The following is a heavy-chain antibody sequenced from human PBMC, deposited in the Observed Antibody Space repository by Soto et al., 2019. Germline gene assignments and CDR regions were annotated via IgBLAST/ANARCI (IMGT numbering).Heavy chain of an antibody. V-gene: IGHV4-59*01. D-gene: IGHD2-21*02. J-gene: IGHJ4*02. Sequence: SETLSLTCTVSNGSISSYYWSWIRQPPGKGLEWIGSIYYSGSTNYSPSLERRVTLSVDTSMNQFSLRLTSVTAADTAVYYCARDRSPPSCGGDCYTFDYWGQGTLVTVSS. CDR2: IYYSGST. CDR3: ARDRSPPSCGGDCYTFDY. CDR1: NGSISSYY.